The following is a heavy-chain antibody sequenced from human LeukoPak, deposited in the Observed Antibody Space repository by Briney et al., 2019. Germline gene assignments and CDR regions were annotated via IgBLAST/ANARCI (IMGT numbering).Heavy chain of an antibody. CDR2: IYSDGST. CDR3: ARAGGGTYYYDSSGYSGAFDI. D-gene: IGHD3-22*01. J-gene: IGHJ3*02. V-gene: IGHV3-53*01. CDR1: GFTVSSNY. Sequence: GGSLRLSCAASGFTVSSNYMNWVRQAPGKGLEWASVIYSDGSTYYADFVKGRFTTSRDNSKNTLYLQMNSLRAEDTAVYYCARAGGGTYYYDSSGYSGAFDIWGQGTMVTVSS.